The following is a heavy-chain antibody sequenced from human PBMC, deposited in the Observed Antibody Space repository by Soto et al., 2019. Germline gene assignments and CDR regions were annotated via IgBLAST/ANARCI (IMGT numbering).Heavy chain of an antibody. CDR3: ARHYYDILTGYYILDY. J-gene: IGHJ4*02. D-gene: IGHD3-9*01. CDR2: ISYDGSNK. Sequence: GGSLRLSCAASGFTFSSYGMHWVRQAPGKGLEWVAVISYDGSNKYYADSVKGRFTISRDNSKNTLYLQMNSLRAEDTAVYYCARHYYDILTGYYILDYWGQGTLVTVSS. V-gene: IGHV3-30*03. CDR1: GFTFSSYG.